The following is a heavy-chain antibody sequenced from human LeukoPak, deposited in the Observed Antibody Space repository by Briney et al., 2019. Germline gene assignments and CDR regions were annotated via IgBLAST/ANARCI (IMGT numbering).Heavy chain of an antibody. V-gene: IGHV4-31*03. J-gene: IGHJ4*02. Sequence: SQTLSLTCTVSGGSISSGGYYWSWIRQHPGKGLEWIGYIYYSGSTYCNPSLKSRVTISVDTSKNQFSLKLSSVTAADTAVYYCARENYYDSSGYGKMDYWGQGTLVTVSS. CDR2: IYYSGST. D-gene: IGHD3-22*01. CDR1: GGSISSGGYY. CDR3: ARENYYDSSGYGKMDY.